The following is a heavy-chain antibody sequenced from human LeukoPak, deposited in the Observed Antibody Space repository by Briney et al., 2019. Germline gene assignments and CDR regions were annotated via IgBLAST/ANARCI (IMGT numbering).Heavy chain of an antibody. V-gene: IGHV3-11*01. Sequence: GGSLRLSCAASGFTFSDHYMSWIRQAPGKGLEWIVYISPNSNDISYADSVKGRFTISRDNAKNSLYLQMNSLTVEDTAVYYCAKANSITIFGVISPVDYWGQGTLVTVSS. CDR1: GFTFSDHY. CDR2: ISPNSNDI. CDR3: AKANSITIFGVISPVDY. J-gene: IGHJ4*02. D-gene: IGHD3-3*01.